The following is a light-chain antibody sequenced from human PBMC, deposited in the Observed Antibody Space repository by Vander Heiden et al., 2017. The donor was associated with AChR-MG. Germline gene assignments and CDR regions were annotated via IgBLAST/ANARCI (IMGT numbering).Light chain of an antibody. CDR1: SSNSGAGYD. J-gene: IGLJ3*02. CDR3: QSYDSSLSGSRV. V-gene: IGLV1-40*01. Sequence: SVLTQTPSLSGAPGQRVTISVSGSSSNSGAGYDVHWYQQLPRTAPTLLIFVNSNRPSAVPVRFSGSKSGTSASLAITGLQAEDEADYYYQSYDSSLSGSRVFGGGTKLTGL. CDR2: VNS.